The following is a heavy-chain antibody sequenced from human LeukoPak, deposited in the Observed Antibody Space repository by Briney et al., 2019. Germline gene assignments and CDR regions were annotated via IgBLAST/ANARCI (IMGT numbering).Heavy chain of an antibody. Sequence: SETLSLTCTVSGGSISSSSYYWGWIRQPPGKGLEWIGSIHYSGSTYYNPSLKSRVTISVDTSKNQFSLKLSSVTAADTAVYYCARDRKYDFWSGYSWWFDPWGQGTLVTVSS. CDR1: GGSISSSSYY. CDR2: IHYSGST. CDR3: ARDRKYDFWSGYSWWFDP. V-gene: IGHV4-39*07. J-gene: IGHJ5*02. D-gene: IGHD3-3*01.